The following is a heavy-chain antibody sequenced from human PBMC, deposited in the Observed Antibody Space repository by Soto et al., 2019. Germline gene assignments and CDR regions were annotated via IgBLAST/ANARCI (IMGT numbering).Heavy chain of an antibody. V-gene: IGHV4-61*01. CDR1: GGSVSTGSYD. Sequence: SETLSLTCTVSGGSVSTGSYDWSWIRQPPGKGLEWIGKIFFTGSAHYNPSLRNRVTMSVDTSKDQFSLTLTSVTAADTAVYYCARDGHGIDVWGQGTTVTVYS. CDR2: IFFTGSA. J-gene: IGHJ6*02. CDR3: ARDGHGIDV.